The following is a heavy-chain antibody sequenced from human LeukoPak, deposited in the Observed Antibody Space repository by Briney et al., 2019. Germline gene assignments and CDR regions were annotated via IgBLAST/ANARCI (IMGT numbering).Heavy chain of an antibody. V-gene: IGHV3-30*18. J-gene: IGHJ4*02. CDR3: AKDRTGSGSYFY. Sequence: GGSLRLSCAASGFTFSSYGMHWVRQAPGKGVVWVAVISYDGSNKYYADSVKGRFTISRDNSKNTLYLQMSSLRAEDTAVYYCAKDRTGSGSYFYWGQGTLVTVSS. CDR1: GFTFSSYG. D-gene: IGHD3-10*01. CDR2: ISYDGSNK.